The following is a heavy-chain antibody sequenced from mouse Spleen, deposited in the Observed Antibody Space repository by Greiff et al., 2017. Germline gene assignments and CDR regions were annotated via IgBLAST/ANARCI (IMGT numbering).Heavy chain of an antibody. V-gene: IGHV14-1*01. J-gene: IGHJ1*03. D-gene: IGHD2-1*01. CDR3: TTKTPIYYGNSYWYFDV. Sequence: EVQGVESGAELVRPGASVKLSCTASGFNIKDYYMHWVKQRPEQGLEWIGRIDPEDGDTEYAPKFQGKATMTADTSSNTAYLQLSSLTSEDTAVYYCTTKTPIYYGNSYWYFDVWGTGTTVTVSS. CDR1: GFNIKDYY. CDR2: IDPEDGDT.